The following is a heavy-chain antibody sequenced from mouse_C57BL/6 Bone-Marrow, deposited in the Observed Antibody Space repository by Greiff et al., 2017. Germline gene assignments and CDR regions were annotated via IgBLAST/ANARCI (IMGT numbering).Heavy chain of an antibody. CDR2: IYPGDGDT. J-gene: IGHJ2*01. Sequence: QVQLKESGPELVKPGASVKISCKASGYAFSSSWMNWVKQRPGKGLEWIGRIYPGDGDTNYNGKFKGKATLTADKSSSTAYMQLSSLTSEDSAVYFCARSGDGYYFYYFDYWGQGTTLTVSS. V-gene: IGHV1-82*01. D-gene: IGHD2-3*01. CDR1: GYAFSSSW. CDR3: ARSGDGYYFYYFDY.